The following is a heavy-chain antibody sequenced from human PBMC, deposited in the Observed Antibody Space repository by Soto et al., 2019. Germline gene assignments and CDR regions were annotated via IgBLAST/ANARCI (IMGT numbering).Heavy chain of an antibody. CDR3: ARHTGLGPRSFDY. D-gene: IGHD4-17*01. CDR1: GYTFTTYW. V-gene: IGHV5-10-1*01. Sequence: HGESLKISCKGSGYTFTTYWITWVRQTPGKGLEWMGRIDPGNSYTSYNPSFQGHVTLSADMSISTAYLQWSGLKASDTGMYYWARHTGLGPRSFDYWVRGTLFTVAS. CDR2: IDPGNSYT. J-gene: IGHJ4*02.